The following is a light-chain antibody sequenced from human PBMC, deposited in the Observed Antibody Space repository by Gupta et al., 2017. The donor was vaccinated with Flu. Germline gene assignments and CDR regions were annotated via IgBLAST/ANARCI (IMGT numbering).Light chain of an antibody. V-gene: IGKV1-39*01. CDR1: QSIGTY. CDR3: QQSDVTPRT. CDR2: SAS. Sequence: DRVTIACRSSQSIGTYFNWYQQKEGKAPKLLIYSASSLQPGVPSRFSGSGSGTDFTLSISSLQPDDFATYYCQQSDVTPRTFGGGTKVDFK. J-gene: IGKJ4*01.